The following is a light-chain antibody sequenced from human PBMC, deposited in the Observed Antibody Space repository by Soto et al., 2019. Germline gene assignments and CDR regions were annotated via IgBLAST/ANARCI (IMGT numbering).Light chain of an antibody. V-gene: IGLV2-14*01. CDR3: SSYASNNLYV. Sequence: QSALTQPASVSGSPGQSITISCSGTSSVVGRYNYVSWYQQHPGKAPKLMIYEVSNRPSGVSHRFSGSKSGNTASLTISGLQAEDEADYYCSSYASNNLYVFGTGTKVTVL. CDR2: EVS. J-gene: IGLJ1*01. CDR1: SSVVGRYNY.